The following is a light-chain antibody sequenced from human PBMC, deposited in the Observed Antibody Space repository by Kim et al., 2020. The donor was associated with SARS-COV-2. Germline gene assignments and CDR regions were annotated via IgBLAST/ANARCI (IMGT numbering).Light chain of an antibody. CDR1: QSLVSSDGNTD. J-gene: IGKJ1*01. V-gene: IGKV2-30*01. Sequence: PASVSCKSSQSLVSSDGNTDLTWFHQRPGQSPRRLVYKVSSRDSGVPDRFSGRGSGTDFTLKISRVEAVDVGIYYCMQGTHWPPTFGQGTKVDIK. CDR3: MQGTHWPPT. CDR2: KVS.